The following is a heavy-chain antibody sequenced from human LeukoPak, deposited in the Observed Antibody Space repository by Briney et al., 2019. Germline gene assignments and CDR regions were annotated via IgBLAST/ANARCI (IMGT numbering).Heavy chain of an antibody. Sequence: GGSLRLSCAASGFTFSSYAMHWVRQAPGKGLEWVAVISYDGSNKYYADSVKGRFTISRDNSKNTLYLQMNSLRAEDTAVYYCARGETSSYDYWGQGTLVTVSS. J-gene: IGHJ4*02. V-gene: IGHV3-30-3*01. CDR1: GFTFSSYA. CDR3: ARGETSSYDY. CDR2: ISYDGSNK. D-gene: IGHD2-2*01.